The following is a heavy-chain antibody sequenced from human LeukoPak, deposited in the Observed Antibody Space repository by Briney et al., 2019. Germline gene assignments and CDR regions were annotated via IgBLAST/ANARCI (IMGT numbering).Heavy chain of an antibody. V-gene: IGHV4-59*01. CDR3: ARGVVSVTPTFDI. CDR2: IYYSGST. Sequence: SETLSLTCTVSGGSISSYYWSWIRQPPGKGLEWTGYIYYSGSTNYNPSLKSRVTISVDTSKNQFSLKLSSVTAADTAVYYCARGVVSVTPTFDIWGQGTMVTVSS. D-gene: IGHD4-23*01. J-gene: IGHJ3*02. CDR1: GGSISSYY.